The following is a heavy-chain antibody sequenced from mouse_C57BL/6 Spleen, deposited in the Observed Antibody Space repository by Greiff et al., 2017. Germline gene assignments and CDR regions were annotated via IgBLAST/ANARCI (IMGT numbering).Heavy chain of an antibody. D-gene: IGHD2-13*01. J-gene: IGHJ2*01. V-gene: IGHV3-6*01. CDR3: AREPIDGDYGY. CDR2: ISYDGSN. CDR1: GYSITSGCY. Sequence: EVHLVESGPGLVKPSQSLSLTCSVTGYSITSGCYWNWIRQFPGNKLEWMGYISYDGSNNYNPSLKNRISITRDTSKNQVFLKLNSVTTEDTATYYCAREPIDGDYGYWGQGTTLTVSA.